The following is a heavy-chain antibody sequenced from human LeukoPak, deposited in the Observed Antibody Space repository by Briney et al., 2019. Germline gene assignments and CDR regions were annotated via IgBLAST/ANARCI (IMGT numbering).Heavy chain of an antibody. CDR3: ARLGVSGYDYDY. CDR1: GGSISSYY. Sequence: SETLSLTCTVSGGSISSYYWSWIQQPPGKGLEWIGYIYYSGSTNYNPSLKSRVTISVDTSKNQFSLKLSSVTAADTAVYYCARLGVSGYDYDYWGQGTLVTVSS. J-gene: IGHJ4*02. CDR2: IYYSGST. V-gene: IGHV4-59*08. D-gene: IGHD5-12*01.